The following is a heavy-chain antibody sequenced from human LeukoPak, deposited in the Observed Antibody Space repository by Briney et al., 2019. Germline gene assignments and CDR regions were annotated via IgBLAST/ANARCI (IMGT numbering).Heavy chain of an antibody. V-gene: IGHV3-23*01. D-gene: IGHD3-10*01. J-gene: IGHJ3*02. Sequence: GGSLRLSCAASGFTFNNFAMSWVRRAPGKGLEWVSLIFGSGDSTFFADSVKGRFTISRDNAKNSLYLQMNSLRAEDTAVYYCARTYGSGSYYGAFDIWGQGTMVTVSS. CDR3: ARTYGSGSYYGAFDI. CDR1: GFTFNNFA. CDR2: IFGSGDST.